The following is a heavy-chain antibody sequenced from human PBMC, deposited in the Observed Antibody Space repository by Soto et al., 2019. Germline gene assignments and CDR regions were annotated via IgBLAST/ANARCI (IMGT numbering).Heavy chain of an antibody. CDR1: GFTFSSYS. CDR2: ISSSSSYI. Sequence: GGSLRLSCAASGFTFSSYSMNWVRQAPGKGLEWVSSISSSSSYIYYADSVKGRFTISRDNAKNSLYLQMNSLRAEDTAVYYCARDRSIRYFDWLLYYYYYMDVWGKGTTVTVSS. V-gene: IGHV3-21*01. D-gene: IGHD3-9*01. CDR3: ARDRSIRYFDWLLYYYYYMDV. J-gene: IGHJ6*03.